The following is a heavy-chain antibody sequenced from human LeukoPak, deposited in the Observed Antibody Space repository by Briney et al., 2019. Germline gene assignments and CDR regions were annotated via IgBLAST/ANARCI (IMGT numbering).Heavy chain of an antibody. CDR1: GFTVSSNC. CDR2: IYSGGST. Sequence: PGGSLRLSCAASGFTVSSNCMSWVRQAPGKGLEWVSVIYSGGSTYYADSVKGRFTISRDNSKNTLYLQMNSLRAEDTAVYYCARWGYCSGGSCYGGFDYWGQGTLVTVSS. D-gene: IGHD2-15*01. V-gene: IGHV3-66*01. J-gene: IGHJ4*02. CDR3: ARWGYCSGGSCYGGFDY.